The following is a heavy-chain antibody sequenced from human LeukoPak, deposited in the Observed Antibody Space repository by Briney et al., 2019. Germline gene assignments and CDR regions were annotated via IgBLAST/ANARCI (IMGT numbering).Heavy chain of an antibody. Sequence: PSETLSLTCTVPGYSISSGYCWGWIRQPPGKGLEWIGSIYHSGSTYYNPSLKSRVTISVDMSKNQFSLKLSSVTAADTAVYYCARDPSVTIFGVVTYFDYWGQGTLVTVSS. CDR1: GYSISSGYC. V-gene: IGHV4-38-2*02. J-gene: IGHJ4*02. CDR2: IYHSGST. CDR3: ARDPSVTIFGVVTYFDY. D-gene: IGHD3-3*01.